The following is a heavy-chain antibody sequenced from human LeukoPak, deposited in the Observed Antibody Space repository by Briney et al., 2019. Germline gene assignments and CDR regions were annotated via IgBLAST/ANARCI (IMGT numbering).Heavy chain of an antibody. CDR2: ISSSSSTI. Sequence: GGPLRLSCAASGFTFSSYSMNWVRQAPRKGLEWVSYISSSSSTIYYADSVKGRFTISRDNAKNSLYLQMNSLRAEDTAVYYCARDSSSWYRGNFDYWGQGTLVTVSS. J-gene: IGHJ4*02. CDR1: GFTFSSYS. CDR3: ARDSSSWYRGNFDY. D-gene: IGHD6-13*01. V-gene: IGHV3-48*04.